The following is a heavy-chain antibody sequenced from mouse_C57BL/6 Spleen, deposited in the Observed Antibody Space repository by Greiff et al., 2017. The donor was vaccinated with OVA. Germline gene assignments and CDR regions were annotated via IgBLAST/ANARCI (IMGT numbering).Heavy chain of an antibody. V-gene: IGHV1-18*01. CDR2: INPNNGGT. CDR3: ARRGGSSLWYFDV. Sequence: EVQLQQSGPELVKPGASVTIPCKASGYTFTDYNMDWVKQSHGKSIEWIGDINPNNGGTIYNQKFKGKATLTVDKSSSTAYMELRSLTSEDTAVYYCARRGGSSLWYFDVWGTGTTVTVSS. D-gene: IGHD1-1*01. CDR1: GYTFTDYN. J-gene: IGHJ1*03.